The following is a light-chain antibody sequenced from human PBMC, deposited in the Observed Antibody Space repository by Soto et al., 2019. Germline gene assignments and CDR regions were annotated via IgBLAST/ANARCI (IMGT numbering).Light chain of an antibody. V-gene: IGKV1-5*01. CDR1: QSISSW. CDR3: QQYKSYLYT. J-gene: IGKJ2*01. CDR2: DAS. Sequence: DIQMTQSPSTLSASVGDRVTITCRASQSISSWLAWYQQKPGKAPKLLIYDASSLESGVPSRFSGSGSGTEFTLTISSLQPDDVATYYCQQYKSYLYTFGQGTKVDIK.